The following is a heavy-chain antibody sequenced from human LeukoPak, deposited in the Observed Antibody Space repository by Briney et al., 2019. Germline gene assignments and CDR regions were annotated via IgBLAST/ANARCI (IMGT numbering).Heavy chain of an antibody. CDR1: GFTFSSYA. Sequence: PGGSLRLSCAASGFTFSSYAMSWVRQAPGKGLEWVSAISGSGGSTYYADSVKGRFTISRDNSKNTLYLQMNSLRAEDTAVYYCASHQGGSGSYSPLYGMDVWGKGTTVTVSS. D-gene: IGHD3-10*01. V-gene: IGHV3-23*01. CDR2: ISGSGGST. J-gene: IGHJ6*04. CDR3: ASHQGGSGSYSPLYGMDV.